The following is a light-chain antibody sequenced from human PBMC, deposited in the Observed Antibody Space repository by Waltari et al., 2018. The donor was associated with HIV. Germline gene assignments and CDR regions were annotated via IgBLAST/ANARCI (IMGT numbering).Light chain of an antibody. CDR2: STH. CDR3: STWDKTQSAQV. V-gene: IGLV1-47*01. CDR1: DSNIGTSS. J-gene: IGLJ3*02. Sequence: QPVLTQLPSVSGTPGQTVTISCSGSDSNIGTSSVYWYQVLPGTTPRLLIFSTHERPSGVPGRLSGSKSGASASLTIFGLRSEDEADYYCSTWDKTQSAQVFGGGTKLTVL.